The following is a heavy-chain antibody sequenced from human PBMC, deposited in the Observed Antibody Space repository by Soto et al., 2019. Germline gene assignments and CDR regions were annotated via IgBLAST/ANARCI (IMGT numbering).Heavy chain of an antibody. CDR2: INSDGSST. J-gene: IGHJ6*02. CDR3: AGAATGYCSSTSSPFEYYYGMVV. CDR1: GFTFRSYR. V-gene: IGHV3-74*01. Sequence: GGSRRLSCAASGFTFRSYRMHWVRQAPGKGLVWVSRINSDGSSTSYADSAKGRFTISRDNAKNTLYLQMNSLRGEDTAVHYCAGAATGYCSSTSSPFEYYYGMVVWRQGTTLA. D-gene: IGHD2-2*01.